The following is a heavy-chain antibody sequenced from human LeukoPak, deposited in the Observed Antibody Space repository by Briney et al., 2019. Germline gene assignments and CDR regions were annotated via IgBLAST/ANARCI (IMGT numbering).Heavy chain of an antibody. CDR2: ISWNSGSI. V-gene: IGHV3-9*01. CDR3: AKASAHRAYYYYGMDV. J-gene: IGHJ6*02. Sequence: SGGSLRLSCAASGFTFDDYAMHWVRQAPGKGLEWVSGISWNSGSIGYADSVKGRFTISRDNAKNSLYLQVNSLRAEDTALYYCAKASAHRAYYYYGMDVWGQGTTVTVSS. CDR1: GFTFDDYA.